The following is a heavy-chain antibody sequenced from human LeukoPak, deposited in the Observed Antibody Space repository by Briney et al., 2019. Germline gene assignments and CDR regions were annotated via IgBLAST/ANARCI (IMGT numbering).Heavy chain of an antibody. V-gene: IGHV3-30*02. CDR1: GFTFSSYG. Sequence: GGSLRLSCAASGFTFSSYGMHWVRQAPGKGLEWVAFIRYDGSNKYYADSVKGRFTISRDNSKNTLYLQMNSLRAEDTAVYYCAKDRSGGYSYGSADYWGQGTLVTVSS. D-gene: IGHD5-18*01. CDR2: IRYDGSNK. J-gene: IGHJ4*02. CDR3: AKDRSGGYSYGSADY.